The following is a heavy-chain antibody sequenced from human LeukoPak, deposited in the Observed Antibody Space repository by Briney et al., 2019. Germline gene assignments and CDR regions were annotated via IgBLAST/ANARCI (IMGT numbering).Heavy chain of an antibody. D-gene: IGHD5-18*01. CDR1: GFTFSSYG. CDR3: AKGSGRGYSYGLEY. J-gene: IGHJ4*02. Sequence: AGSLRLSCVASGFTFSSYGMTWVRQAPGKGPEWVSVISSSAGSTYYADSVKGRFTISRDNSKNTLYLQMNSLRAEDTAVYYCAKGSGRGYSYGLEYWGQGTLVTVSS. V-gene: IGHV3-23*01. CDR2: ISSSAGST.